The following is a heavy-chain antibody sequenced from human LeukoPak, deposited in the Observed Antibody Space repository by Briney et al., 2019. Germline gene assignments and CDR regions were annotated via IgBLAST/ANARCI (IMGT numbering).Heavy chain of an antibody. CDR1: GFTFSSYS. Sequence: PGGSLRLSCAASGFTFSSYSMNWVRQAPGKGLEWVSSISRSSKYIFYADSVKGRFTISRDNAKNSLYLQMKSLRAEDTAVYYCARGIRLQRGEDYFDHWGQGALVTVSS. CDR2: ISRSSKYI. V-gene: IGHV3-21*01. D-gene: IGHD3-10*01. CDR3: ARGIRLQRGEDYFDH. J-gene: IGHJ4*02.